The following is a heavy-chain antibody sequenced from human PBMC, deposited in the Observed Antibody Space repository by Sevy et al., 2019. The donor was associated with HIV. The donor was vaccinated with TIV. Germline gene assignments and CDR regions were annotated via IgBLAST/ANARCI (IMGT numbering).Heavy chain of an antibody. Sequence: GGSLRLSCVASGFQFRTTWMHWVRQVPGRGLEWVTRIVGDGSDTRYADSVRGRFTISRDNAENTLYLQLDNLRAEDTGIYYCATEQGRRGPTPIEYWGQGTLVTVSS. CDR2: IVGDGSDT. J-gene: IGHJ4*02. V-gene: IGHV3-74*01. CDR1: GFQFRTTW. CDR3: ATEQGRRGPTPIEY.